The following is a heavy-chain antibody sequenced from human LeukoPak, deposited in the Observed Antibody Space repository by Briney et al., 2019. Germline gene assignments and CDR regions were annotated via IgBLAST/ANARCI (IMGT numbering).Heavy chain of an antibody. V-gene: IGHV3-30*18. D-gene: IGHD1-1*01. J-gene: IGHJ4*02. Sequence: GGSLRLSCEPSIFVFSEYYMHWVRLAPGKGLEWLAVITNDGSRQFYADSVKGRFTVSRDNSKSLLFLQMESLRHDDTGIYYCAKGRRTGFVDYWGQGVLVTVSS. CDR1: IFVFSEYY. CDR2: ITNDGSRQ. CDR3: AKGRRTGFVDY.